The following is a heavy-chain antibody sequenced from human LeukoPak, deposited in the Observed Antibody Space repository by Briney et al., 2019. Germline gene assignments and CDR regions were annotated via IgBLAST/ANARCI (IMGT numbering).Heavy chain of an antibody. V-gene: IGHV3-9*03. CDR1: GFTFDDYA. D-gene: IGHD3-22*01. CDR3: AKGHDSSGYYSSPIDY. Sequence: PGGSLRLSCAASGFTFDDYAMHWVRQAPGKGLEWVSGISWNSGSIGYADSVKGRFTISRDNAKNSLYLQMNSLRAEDMALYYCAKGHDSSGYYSSPIDYWGQGTLVTVSS. CDR2: ISWNSGSI. J-gene: IGHJ4*02.